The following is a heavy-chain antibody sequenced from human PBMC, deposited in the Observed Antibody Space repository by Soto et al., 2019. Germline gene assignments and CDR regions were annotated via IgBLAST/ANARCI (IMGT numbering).Heavy chain of an antibody. J-gene: IGHJ6*02. D-gene: IGHD3-10*01. CDR1: GGSFRGYW. CDR2: INQSGDT. Sequence: SETLSLTCAVYGGSFRGYWWSWIRQSPGKALEWIGEINQSGDTNYNPYPKSRIIISVDTSKKQFSLNLMSVTAADTAVYYCARVRRGIIRARNYYTGMDVLGQGTTVTVSS. CDR3: ARVRRGIIRARNYYTGMDV. V-gene: IGHV4-34*01.